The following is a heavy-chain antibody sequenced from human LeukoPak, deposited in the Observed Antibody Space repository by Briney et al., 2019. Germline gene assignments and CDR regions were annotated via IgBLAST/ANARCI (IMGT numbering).Heavy chain of an antibody. CDR2: ISYDGSNK. CDR3: ASYDFWSGYLFDY. D-gene: IGHD3-3*01. V-gene: IGHV3-30*03. CDR1: GFTFSSYG. J-gene: IGHJ4*02. Sequence: PGGSLRLSCAASGFTFSSYGMHWVRQAPGKGLEWVAVISYDGSNKYYADSVKGRFTISRDNSKNTLYLQMNSLRAEDTAVYYCASYDFWSGYLFDYWGQGTLVTVSS.